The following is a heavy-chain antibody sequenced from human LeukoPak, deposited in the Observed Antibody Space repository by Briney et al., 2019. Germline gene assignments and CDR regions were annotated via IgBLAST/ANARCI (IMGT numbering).Heavy chain of an antibody. CDR2: IKSKTVGGTT. J-gene: IGHJ4*02. D-gene: IGHD1-26*01. CDR3: ATEYYGSYNN. V-gene: IGHV3-15*01. CDR1: GFTFTDAW. Sequence: GGSLRLSCAASGFTFTDAWMSWVRQVPGKGLEWVGHIKSKTVGGTTDYAAPVKGRFTISRDDSRDTLYLQMNSLKTEDTAVYYCATEYYGSYNNWGQGTLVTVSS.